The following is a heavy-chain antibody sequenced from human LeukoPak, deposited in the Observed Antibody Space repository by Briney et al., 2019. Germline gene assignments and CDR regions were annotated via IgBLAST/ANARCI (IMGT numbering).Heavy chain of an antibody. CDR1: GFTFSSYG. CDR3: AKAELRYFDWLSDPFDY. Sequence: GGTLRLSCAASGFTFSSYGMSWVRQAPGKGLEWVSAISGSGGSTYYADSVKGRFTISRDNSKNTLYLQMNSLRAEDTAVYYCAKAELRYFDWLSDPFDYWGQGTLVTVSS. CDR2: ISGSGGST. V-gene: IGHV3-23*01. J-gene: IGHJ4*02. D-gene: IGHD3-9*01.